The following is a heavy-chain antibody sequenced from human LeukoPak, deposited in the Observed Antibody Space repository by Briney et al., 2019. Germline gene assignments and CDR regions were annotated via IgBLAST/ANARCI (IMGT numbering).Heavy chain of an antibody. V-gene: IGHV4-4*07. D-gene: IGHD3-10*01. CDR2: IYNSGSTSYNT. Sequence: PSETLSLTCTVSGGSISSYYWSWIRQPAGKGLEWIGRIYNSGSTSYNTNYNPSLSSRVTMSVDTSKNQFSLRLNSVTVADTAVYYCARAIWYGSGTTAFDYWGQGTLVTVSS. CDR3: ARAIWYGSGTTAFDY. CDR1: GGSISSYY. J-gene: IGHJ4*02.